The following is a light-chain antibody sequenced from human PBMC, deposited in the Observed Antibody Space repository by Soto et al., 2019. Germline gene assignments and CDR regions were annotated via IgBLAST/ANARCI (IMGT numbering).Light chain of an antibody. Sequence: QSVLTQPPSVSGAPGQRVTISCTGSSSNIGAGYDVHWYQQLPGTAPKLLIYGNSNRPSGVPDRFSGSKSGTSASLAITGLQAEDEADYYCQSYDSSLSGSGVFGTVPRSPS. CDR1: SSNIGAGYD. CDR2: GNS. V-gene: IGLV1-40*01. J-gene: IGLJ1*01. CDR3: QSYDSSLSGSGV.